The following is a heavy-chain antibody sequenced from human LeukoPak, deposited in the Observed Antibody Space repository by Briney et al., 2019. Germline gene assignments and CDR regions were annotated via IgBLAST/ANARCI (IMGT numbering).Heavy chain of an antibody. CDR1: EFTVNNNY. D-gene: IGHD2-8*01. V-gene: IGHV3-13*01. CDR2: IGTAGDT. J-gene: IGHJ2*01. CDR3: ARAGMAYWYFDL. Sequence: GGSLRLSCAASEFTVNNNYMSWVRQAPGKGLEWVSAIGTAGDTYYPGSVKGRFTISRENAKNSLYLQMNSLRAGDTAVYYCARAGMAYWYFDLWGRGTLVTVSS.